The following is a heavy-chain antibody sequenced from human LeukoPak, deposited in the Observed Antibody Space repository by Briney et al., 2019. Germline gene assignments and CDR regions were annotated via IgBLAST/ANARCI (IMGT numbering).Heavy chain of an antibody. CDR3: ARYGPTGAIFGEGAHEGAFDI. CDR2: IIPIFGTA. V-gene: IGHV1-69*13. CDR1: GGTFSSYA. Sequence: AASVKVSCKASGGTFSSYAISWVRQAPGQGLEWMGGIIPIFGTANYAQKFQGRVTITADESTSTAYMELSSLRSEDTAVYYCARYGPTGAIFGEGAHEGAFDIWGQGTMVTVSS. J-gene: IGHJ3*02. D-gene: IGHD3-3*01.